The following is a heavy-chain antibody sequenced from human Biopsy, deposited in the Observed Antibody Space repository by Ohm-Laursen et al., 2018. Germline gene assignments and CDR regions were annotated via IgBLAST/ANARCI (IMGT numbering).Heavy chain of an antibody. CDR2: ISNGGNT. CDR1: GDSINSSY. V-gene: IGHV4-59*08. J-gene: IGHJ4*02. Sequence: SETLSLTWTVSGDSINSSYWSWIRQAPGKGLEWIGFISNGGNTNYNPSLKSRVTISADTSKNQFSLKLGSVTVADTAVFYCARRGSGGRSFDYWGQGSLVTVSS. D-gene: IGHD2-15*01. CDR3: ARRGSGGRSFDY.